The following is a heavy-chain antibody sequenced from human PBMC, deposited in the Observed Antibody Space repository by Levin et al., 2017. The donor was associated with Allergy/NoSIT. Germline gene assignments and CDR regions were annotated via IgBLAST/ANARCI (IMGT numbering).Heavy chain of an antibody. CDR1: GFTFNIYA. Sequence: PGGSLRLSCAASGFTFNIYAMNWVRQAPGKGLEWVSGISDDGRTTYYADSARGRFTVSRDNSRNTLYLQIDSLRAEDTAVYFCAKSVPGWGGSGKYPRQHDSWGQGTLVIVSS. V-gene: IGHV3-23*01. J-gene: IGHJ4*02. CDR2: ISDDGRTT. CDR3: AKSVPGWGGSGKYPRQHDS. D-gene: IGHD1-26*01.